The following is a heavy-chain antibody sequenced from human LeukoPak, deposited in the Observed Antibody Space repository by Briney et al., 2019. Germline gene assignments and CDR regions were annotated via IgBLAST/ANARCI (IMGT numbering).Heavy chain of an antibody. Sequence: ASVKVSCKASGYTFTGYYIHWVRQAPGQGLEWMGWLKPNSGGTNYAQKFQGRVTMTRDTSISTAYMELSRLRADDTAVYYCARGSIVGATFDYFDYWGQGTLVTVSS. D-gene: IGHD1-26*01. CDR1: GYTFTGYY. CDR2: LKPNSGGT. CDR3: ARGSIVGATFDYFDY. J-gene: IGHJ4*02. V-gene: IGHV1-2*02.